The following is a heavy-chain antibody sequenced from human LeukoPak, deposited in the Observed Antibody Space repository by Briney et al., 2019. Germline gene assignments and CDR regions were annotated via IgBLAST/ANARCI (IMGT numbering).Heavy chain of an antibody. J-gene: IGHJ5*02. CDR3: ARRIVGAFRPNWFDP. CDR1: DGFIRTSSYY. D-gene: IGHD1-26*01. Sequence: SETLSLTCNVSDGFIRTSSYYWSWIRQPPWKGLEWIGYIYYSGSTNYNPSLKSRVTISVDTSKNQFSLKLSSVTAADTAVYYCARRIVGAFRPNWFDPWGQGTLVTVSS. V-gene: IGHV4-61*05. CDR2: IYYSGST.